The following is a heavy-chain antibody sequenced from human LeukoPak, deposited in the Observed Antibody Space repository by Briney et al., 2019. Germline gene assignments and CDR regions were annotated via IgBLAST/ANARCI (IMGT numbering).Heavy chain of an antibody. Sequence: SETLSLTCTVSGGSISSSGYYWGWSRQPPGKGLGWIASIYCSGSTYYNPSLKSRVTISVDTSKNQLSLRLSSLTAADTAVYYCARHEYSGSFYGLSWFDPWGPGTLVTVSS. J-gene: IGHJ5*02. CDR2: IYCSGST. V-gene: IGHV4-39*01. D-gene: IGHD1-26*01. CDR3: ARHEYSGSFYGLSWFDP. CDR1: GGSISSSGYY.